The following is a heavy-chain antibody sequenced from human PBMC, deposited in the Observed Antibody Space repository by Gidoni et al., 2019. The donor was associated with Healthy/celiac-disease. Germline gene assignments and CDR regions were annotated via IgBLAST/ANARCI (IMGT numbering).Heavy chain of an antibody. V-gene: IGHV4-34*01. CDR1: GGSFSGDY. CDR3: ARGGHYCGGDCYPLFDY. D-gene: IGHD2-21*02. J-gene: IGHJ4*02. Sequence: QVQLQQWGAGLLKPSETLSLTCAVYGGSFSGDYWSWIRQPPGKGLEWIGEINHSGSTNYNPSLKSRVTISVDTSKNQFSLKLSSVTAADTAVYYCARGGHYCGGDCYPLFDYWGQGTLVTVSS. CDR2: INHSGST.